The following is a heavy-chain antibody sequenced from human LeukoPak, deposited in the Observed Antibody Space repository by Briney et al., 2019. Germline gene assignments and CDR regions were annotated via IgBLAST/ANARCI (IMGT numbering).Heavy chain of an antibody. Sequence: GGSLRLSCAASGFSFSTYGMHWVRQAPGKGLEWVTVISYDGSDKYYADSVKGRFTISRDNSRNTLYLQMNSLRVEDTAVYYCAKEVGTFTLDDWGQATPVTVSS. J-gene: IGHJ4*02. D-gene: IGHD1-26*01. CDR1: GFSFSTYG. CDR3: AKEVGTFTLDD. V-gene: IGHV3-30*18. CDR2: ISYDGSDK.